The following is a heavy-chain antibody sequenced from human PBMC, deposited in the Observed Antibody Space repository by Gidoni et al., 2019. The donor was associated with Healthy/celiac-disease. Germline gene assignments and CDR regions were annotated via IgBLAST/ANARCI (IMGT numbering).Heavy chain of an antibody. D-gene: IGHD2-8*01. J-gene: IGHJ3*02. CDR1: GGSISSSSYY. Sequence: QLQLQESGPGLVKPSETLSLTCTVSGGSISSSSYYWGWLRQPPGKGLEWIGSIYYSGCTYYTPSLKSRVTISVDTSKTQFSLKLSSVTAADTAVYYCARHMYGHGDDAFDIWGQGTMVTVSS. CDR2: IYYSGCT. V-gene: IGHV4-39*01. CDR3: ARHMYGHGDDAFDI.